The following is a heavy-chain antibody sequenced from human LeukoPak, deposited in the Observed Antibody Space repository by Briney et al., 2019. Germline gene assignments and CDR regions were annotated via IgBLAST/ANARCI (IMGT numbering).Heavy chain of an antibody. J-gene: IGHJ4*02. CDR3: ARDLSGSLYFDY. V-gene: IGHV4-4*07. D-gene: IGHD3-10*01. CDR1: GASISSYY. CDR2: LYISGST. Sequence: SETLSLTCTVSGASISSYYYNWIRQTAGRGLEWIGRLYISGSTDYNPSLKSRVTISVDTSKNQFSLKLSSVTAADTAVYFCARDLSGSLYFDYWGQGVLVAVSS.